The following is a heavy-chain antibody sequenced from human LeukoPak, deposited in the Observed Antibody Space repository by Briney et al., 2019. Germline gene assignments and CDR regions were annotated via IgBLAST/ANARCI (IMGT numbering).Heavy chain of an antibody. V-gene: IGHV5-51*01. D-gene: IGHD5-24*01. CDR3: ARVGGYNSLRHNWFDP. J-gene: IGHJ5*02. CDR2: IYPGDSDT. Sequence: GESLKISCKGSGYSFTTYWIAWVRQMPGKGLEWMGIIYPGDSDTRYSPSFQGQVTISADKSINTAYLQWSSLKASDTAMYYCARVGGYNSLRHNWFDPWGQGTLVTVSS. CDR1: GYSFTTYW.